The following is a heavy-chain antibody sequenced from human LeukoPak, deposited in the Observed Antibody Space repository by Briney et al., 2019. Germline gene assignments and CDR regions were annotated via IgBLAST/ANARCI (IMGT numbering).Heavy chain of an antibody. CDR2: ISYDGSNK. J-gene: IGHJ4*02. V-gene: IGHV3-30*04. Sequence: GRSLRLSCAASGFTFSIYAMHWVRQAPGKGLEWVAVISYDGSNKYYADSVKGRFTISRDNSKNTLYLQMNSLRAEDTAVYYCAREGASGSPTFDYWGQGTPVTVSS. CDR1: GFTFSIYA. D-gene: IGHD1-26*01. CDR3: AREGASGSPTFDY.